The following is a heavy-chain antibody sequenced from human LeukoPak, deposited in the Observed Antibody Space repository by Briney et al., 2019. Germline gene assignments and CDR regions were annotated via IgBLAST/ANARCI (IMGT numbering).Heavy chain of an antibody. CDR3: ATSTAAAGTD. V-gene: IGHV3-15*07. CDR2: IKSKTDGGTT. Sequence: GGSLRLSCAGSGFTFSNAWMNRVSQAPGKGREWGGRIKSKTDGGTTDYAAPVKGRFTISRDHSKHTLYLQMNSLRAQDTAIYYCATSTAAAGTDWGQGTLVPVSS. J-gene: IGHJ4*02. CDR1: GFTFSNAW. D-gene: IGHD6-13*01.